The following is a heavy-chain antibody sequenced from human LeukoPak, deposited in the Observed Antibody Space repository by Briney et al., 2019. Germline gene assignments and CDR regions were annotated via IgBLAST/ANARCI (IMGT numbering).Heavy chain of an antibody. Sequence: ASVKVSCKASGYTFTGYFMNWVRQAPGQGLEWMGWITPSGGTNYPQKFQGRVAITRDTSISTAYMDLSRLTSDDTAVYYCARDRYGDGFAHFDYWGQGALVTVSS. CDR2: ITPSGGT. D-gene: IGHD5-24*01. CDR3: ARDRYGDGFAHFDY. V-gene: IGHV1-2*02. J-gene: IGHJ4*02. CDR1: GYTFTGYF.